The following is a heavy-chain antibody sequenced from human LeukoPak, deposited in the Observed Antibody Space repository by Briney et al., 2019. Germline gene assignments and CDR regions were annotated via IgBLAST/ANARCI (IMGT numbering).Heavy chain of an antibody. CDR1: GGSFSGYY. CDR3: ARNITMVDSYSFDY. D-gene: IGHD3-10*01. V-gene: IGHV4-34*01. Sequence: PSETLSLTCAVYGGSFSGYYWSWIRQPPGKGLEWIGEINHSGSNNYNPSLKSRVTISVDTSKNQFSLKLSSVTAADTAVYYCARNITMVDSYSFDYWGQGTLVTVSS. J-gene: IGHJ4*02. CDR2: INHSGSN.